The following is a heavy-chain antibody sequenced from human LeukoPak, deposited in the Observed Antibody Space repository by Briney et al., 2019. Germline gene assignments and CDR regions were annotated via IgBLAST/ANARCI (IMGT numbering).Heavy chain of an antibody. D-gene: IGHD2-21*02. V-gene: IGHV3-23*01. Sequence: GGFLRLSCAASGFTFSNYGMSWVRQAPGKGLEWVSAISASGGSTYYADSVKGRFTISRDNSKNTLYLQMNSLRAEDTAVCHCAKDGTGCGGDCYSDYWGQGTLLTVSS. CDR3: AKDGTGCGGDCYSDY. CDR1: GFTFSNYG. J-gene: IGHJ4*02. CDR2: ISASGGST.